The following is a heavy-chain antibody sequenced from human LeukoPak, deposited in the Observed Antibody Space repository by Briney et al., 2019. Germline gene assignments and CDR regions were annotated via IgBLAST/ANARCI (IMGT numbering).Heavy chain of an antibody. CDR3: ARDKMGGGAEF. CDR2: IYYSGST. CDR1: GGSISSYY. J-gene: IGHJ4*02. Sequence: SETLSLTCTVSGGSISSYYWSWIRQPPGKGLEWIGYIYYSGSTNYNPSLKSRVTISVDTYKNQFSLKLSSVTAADTAVYYCARDKMGGGAEFWGQGTLVTVSS. D-gene: IGHD2-21*01. V-gene: IGHV4-59*01.